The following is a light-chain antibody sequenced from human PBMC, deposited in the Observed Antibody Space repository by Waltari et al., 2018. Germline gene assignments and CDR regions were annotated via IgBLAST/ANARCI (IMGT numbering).Light chain of an antibody. Sequence: IALTQSPGTLSLSPGERATLACRASQSVSRTLAWYQQKPVQAPMLLIYDASSRATGIPDRFSGSGSGTDFSLTISRLEPEDVAVYYCQKYGTLPATVGQGTKVEIK. J-gene: IGKJ1*01. CDR1: QSVSRT. V-gene: IGKV3-20*01. CDR2: DAS. CDR3: QKYGTLPAT.